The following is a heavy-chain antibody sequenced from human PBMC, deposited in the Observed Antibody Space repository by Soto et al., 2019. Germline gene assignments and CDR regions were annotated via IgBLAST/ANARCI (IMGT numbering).Heavy chain of an antibody. CDR1: GGAFSGYY. Sequence: SETLSLTCAVYGGAFSGYYWSWIRQPPGKGLEWIGEINHSGSTNYNPSLKSRVTISVDTSKNQFSLKLSSVTAADTAVYYCATYSYYYGMDVWGQGTTVT. J-gene: IGHJ6*02. CDR2: INHSGST. V-gene: IGHV4-34*01. CDR3: ATYSYYYGMDV.